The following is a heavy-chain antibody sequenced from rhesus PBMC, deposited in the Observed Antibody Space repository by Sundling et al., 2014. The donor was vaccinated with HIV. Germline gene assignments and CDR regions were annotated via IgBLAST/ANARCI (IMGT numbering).Heavy chain of an antibody. CDR1: GGSISSNY. CDR3: ARGLYDGDNGLYYTVFDY. J-gene: IGHJ4*01. V-gene: IGHV4-173*01. CDR2: ISGSGGST. Sequence: QVQLQESGPGPVKPSETLSLTCAVSGGSISSNYWTWIRQPPGKGLEWIGRISGSGGSTDYNPSLKSRVRISTDTSKTQFSLKLSSVTAADTALYYCARGLYDGDNGLYYTVFDYWGRESWSPSPQ. D-gene: IGHD3-9*01.